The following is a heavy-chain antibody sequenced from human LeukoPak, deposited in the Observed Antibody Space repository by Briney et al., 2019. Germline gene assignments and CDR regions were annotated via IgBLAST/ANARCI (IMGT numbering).Heavy chain of an antibody. V-gene: IGHV3-21*01. CDR2: ISSSSSYI. J-gene: IGHJ4*02. D-gene: IGHD6-13*01. CDR1: GFTFSSYS. CDR3: ARERGREQPLNY. Sequence: PGGSLRLSCAASGFTFSSYSMNWVRQAPGKGLEWVSSISSSSSYIYYADSVKGRFTISRDNAKNSLYLQMSSLRVEDTAVYYCARERGREQPLNYWGQGTLVTVSS.